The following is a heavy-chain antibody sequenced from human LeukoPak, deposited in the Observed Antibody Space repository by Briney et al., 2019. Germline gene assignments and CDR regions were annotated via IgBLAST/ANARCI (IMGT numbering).Heavy chain of an antibody. J-gene: IGHJ5*02. Sequence: SETLSLTCTVSGGSISSGGYYWSWIRKHPGKGLEWIGYIYYSGSTYYNPSLKSRVTISVDTSKNQFSLKLSSVTAADTAVYYCARVRGTYYDILTGYSFGWFDPWGQGTLVTVSS. CDR3: ARVRGTYYDILTGYSFGWFDP. CDR1: GGSISSGGYY. V-gene: IGHV4-31*03. CDR2: IYYSGST. D-gene: IGHD3-9*01.